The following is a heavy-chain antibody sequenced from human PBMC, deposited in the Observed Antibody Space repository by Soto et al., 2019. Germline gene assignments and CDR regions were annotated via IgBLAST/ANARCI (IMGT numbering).Heavy chain of an antibody. D-gene: IGHD4-17*01. CDR1: GYTFTSHD. J-gene: IGHJ4*02. V-gene: IGHV1-8*01. CDR3: ARGIGETYGDLGGLDY. CDR2: MNPNSGDT. Sequence: QVQLVQSGAEVKKPGASVKVSCKAFGYTFTSHDINWVRQATGHGLQWMGWMNPNSGDTGFAQKFQGRVTMTKNTSTSTAYMELSSLRSEDTAEYYCARGIGETYGDLGGLDYWGQGTLVSVSS.